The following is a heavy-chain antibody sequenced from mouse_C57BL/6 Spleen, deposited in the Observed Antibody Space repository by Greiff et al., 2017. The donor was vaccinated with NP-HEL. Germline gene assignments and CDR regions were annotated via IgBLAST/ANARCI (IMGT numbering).Heavy chain of an antibody. D-gene: IGHD1-1*01. CDR1: GYAFSSSW. V-gene: IGHV1-82*01. J-gene: IGHJ3*01. CDR2: IYPGDGDT. Sequence: QVHVKQSGPELVKPGASVKISCKASGYAFSSSWMNWVKQRPGKGLEWIGRIYPGDGDTNYNGKFKGKATLTADKSSSTAYMQLRSLTSEDSAVYFCSRRKELLPFAFWGQGTLVTVSA. CDR3: SRRKELLPFAF.